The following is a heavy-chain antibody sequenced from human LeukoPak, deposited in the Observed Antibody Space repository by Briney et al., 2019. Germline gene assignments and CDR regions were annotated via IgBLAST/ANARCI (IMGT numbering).Heavy chain of an antibody. CDR1: GYTFTGYY. CDR3: ARAARGGMTDAFDI. CDR2: NNPNSGGT. J-gene: IGHJ3*02. Sequence: ASVKVSCKASGYTFTGYYMHWVRQAPGQGLEWMGWNNPNSGGTNYAQKFQGRVTMTRDTSISTAYMELSRLRSDDTAVYYCARAARGGMTDAFDIWGQGTMVTVSS. V-gene: IGHV1-2*02. D-gene: IGHD3-16*01.